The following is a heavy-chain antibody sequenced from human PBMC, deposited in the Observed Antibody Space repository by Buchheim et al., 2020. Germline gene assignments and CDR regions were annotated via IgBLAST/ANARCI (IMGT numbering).Heavy chain of an antibody. Sequence: EVQLVESGGGLVQPGGSLRLSCAASGFTFSTYWMHWVRQAPGKGLVWVSRIKSDGRSTYYADSVKGRFTISRDNAKDTLYLQMNSLRAEDTAVYYCGREVILTGSYNDYWGQGT. V-gene: IGHV3-74*01. CDR1: GFTFSTYW. CDR3: GREVILTGSYNDY. D-gene: IGHD1-26*01. CDR2: IKSDGRST. J-gene: IGHJ4*02.